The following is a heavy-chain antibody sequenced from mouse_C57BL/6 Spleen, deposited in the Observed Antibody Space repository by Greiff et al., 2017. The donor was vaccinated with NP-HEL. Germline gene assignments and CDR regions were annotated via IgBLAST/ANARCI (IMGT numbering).Heavy chain of an antibody. CDR3: ARSKFITHMDY. CDR2: IDPSDSYT. CDR1: VDGLRSCW. Sequence: VQLQQPGAELVRHGKGVKGGGKEAVDGLRSCWCDGGKQRPGQGLEWIGVIDPSDSYTNYNQKFKGKATLTVDTSSSTAYMQLSSLTSEDSAVYYCARSKFITHMDYWGQGTSVTVSS. V-gene: IGHV1-59*01. D-gene: IGHD1-1*01. J-gene: IGHJ4*01.